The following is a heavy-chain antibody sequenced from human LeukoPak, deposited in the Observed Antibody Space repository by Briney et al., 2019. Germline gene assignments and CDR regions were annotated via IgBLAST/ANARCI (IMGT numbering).Heavy chain of an antibody. CDR3: VREVGRGFDY. CDR2: ISPYNDNT. D-gene: IGHD1-26*01. Sequence: ASVKVSCKASGYIFTRTGINWVRQAPGQGLEWMGWISPYNDNTKYAQKLQGRVTMTTDTSTTTAYMEVRSLRSDDTAVYYCVREVGRGFDYWGQGTLVTVSS. CDR1: GYIFTRTG. J-gene: IGHJ4*02. V-gene: IGHV1-18*04.